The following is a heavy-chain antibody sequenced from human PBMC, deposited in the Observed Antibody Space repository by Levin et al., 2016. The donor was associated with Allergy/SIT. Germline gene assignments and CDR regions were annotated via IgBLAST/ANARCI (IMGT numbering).Heavy chain of an antibody. Sequence: LRLSCTVSGGSISGVNYYWSWIRHRPGKGLEWIGYIFYTGTTYYNPSLESRVSISVDSSKNQFSLRLSSMTAADTGVYYCARGDNDDSGYYPHYFDNWGQGTLVTVSP. V-gene: IGHV4-31*03. CDR2: IFYTGTT. CDR1: GGSISGVNYY. J-gene: IGHJ4*02. CDR3: ARGDNDDSGYYPHYFDN. D-gene: IGHD3-22*01.